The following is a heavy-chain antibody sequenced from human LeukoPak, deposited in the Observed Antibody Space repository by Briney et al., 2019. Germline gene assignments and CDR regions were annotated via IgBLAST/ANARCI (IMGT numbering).Heavy chain of an antibody. D-gene: IGHD6-19*01. J-gene: IGHJ6*02. CDR3: ARSISSGWKNYGMDV. CDR2: IYYSGST. Sequence: SETLSLTCTVSGGSISSSSYYWGWIRQPPGKGLEWIGYIYYSGSTYYNPSLKSRVTISVDTSKNQFSLKLSSVTAADTAVYYCARSISSGWKNYGMDVWGQGTTVTVSS. CDR1: GGSISSSSYY. V-gene: IGHV4-30-4*08.